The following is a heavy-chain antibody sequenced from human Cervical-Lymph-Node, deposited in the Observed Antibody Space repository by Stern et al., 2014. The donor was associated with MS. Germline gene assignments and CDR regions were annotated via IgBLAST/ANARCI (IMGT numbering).Heavy chain of an antibody. Sequence: EMQVVESGGNLVEEGGALRKLCAECGLKFRRFDMIWVRQVAGKGMEWVVDISGTSAGTHYAASVKGRFTISRDNFRTTLFLQMNSLRAEDTAVYYCAKLGISIDVITPHHFDNWGQGTLVTVSS. D-gene: IGHD3-16*01. CDR3: AKLGISIDVITPHHFDN. V-gene: IGHV3-23*04. J-gene: IGHJ4*02. CDR1: GLKFRRFD. CDR2: ISGTSAGT.